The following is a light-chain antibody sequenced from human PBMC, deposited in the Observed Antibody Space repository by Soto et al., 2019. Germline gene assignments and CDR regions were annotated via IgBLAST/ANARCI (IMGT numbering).Light chain of an antibody. CDR1: SSDVGGYNY. J-gene: IGLJ1*01. CDR2: EVS. Sequence: QSVLTQPASVSGSPGQSVTISCTGTSSDVGGYNYVSWYQQHPGKAPKLIIYEVSDRPSGVSSRFSGSKSGNTASLTISGLQAEDEADYYCSSYTSSSTSYVFGPGTKVTVL. V-gene: IGLV2-14*01. CDR3: SSYTSSSTSYV.